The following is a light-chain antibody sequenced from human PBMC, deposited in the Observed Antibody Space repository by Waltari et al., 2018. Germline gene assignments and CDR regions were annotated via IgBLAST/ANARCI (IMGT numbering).Light chain of an antibody. CDR3: QHYVRLPAT. CDR1: QTIRGS. CDR2: GAS. J-gene: IGKJ1*01. V-gene: IGKV3-20*01. Sequence: EIVLTQSPGTLSLSPGERATLTCRASQTIRGSLAWYQQKPGQAPRLLIYGASSRAAGIPDRFSGSGSGTDFSLTINRLEPEDFAVYYCQHYVRLPATFGRGTKVEIK.